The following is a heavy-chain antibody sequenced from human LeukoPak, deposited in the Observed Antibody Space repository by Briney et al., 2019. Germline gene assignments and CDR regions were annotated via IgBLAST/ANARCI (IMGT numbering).Heavy chain of an antibody. Sequence: SETLSLTCAVYGGSFSGYYWSWIRQPPGKGLEWIGEINHSGSTNYNPSLKSRVTISVDTSKNQFSLKLSSVAAADTAVYYCARDRLTMVRGAMDVWGKGTTVTISS. CDR2: INHSGST. D-gene: IGHD3-10*01. CDR1: GGSFSGYY. J-gene: IGHJ6*04. CDR3: ARDRLTMVRGAMDV. V-gene: IGHV4-34*01.